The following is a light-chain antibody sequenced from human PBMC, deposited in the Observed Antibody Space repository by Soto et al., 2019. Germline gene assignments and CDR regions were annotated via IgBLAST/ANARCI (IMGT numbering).Light chain of an antibody. Sequence: EIVLTQSPGTLSLSPGERATLSCRTSQSVRNNYLAWYQQRPGQAPRLLIYGASNRATGVPDRFSGSGSGTEFTLTISGLEPEDFAVYYCQHYDNSPLFTFGQGTRLEI. CDR1: QSVRNNY. V-gene: IGKV3-20*01. CDR3: QHYDNSPLFT. J-gene: IGKJ2*01. CDR2: GAS.